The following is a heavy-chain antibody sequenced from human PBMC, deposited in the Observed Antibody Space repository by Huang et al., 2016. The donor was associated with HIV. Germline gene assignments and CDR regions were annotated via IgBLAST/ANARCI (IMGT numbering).Heavy chain of an antibody. Sequence: QVQLVQSAAEVKKPGSSVKVSCEASGGTFSSYAISWVRQAPGQGLEWMGGIIPILGTTNYTQKFQGRVTITADESSSPAYMELRSLRSEDTAVYYCARASGRIQLPGGYFDLWGRGTLVTVSS. D-gene: IGHD1-1*01. J-gene: IGHJ2*01. CDR2: IIPILGTT. V-gene: IGHV1-69*01. CDR1: GGTFSSYA. CDR3: ARASGRIQLPGGYFDL.